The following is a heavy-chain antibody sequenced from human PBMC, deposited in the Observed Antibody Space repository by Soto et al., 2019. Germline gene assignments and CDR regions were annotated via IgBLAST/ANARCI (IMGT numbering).Heavy chain of an antibody. CDR3: ARGGVEAAGGMDV. V-gene: IGHV1-69*08. D-gene: IGHD3-3*01. Sequence: QVQLVQSGAEVKKPGSSVKVSCKSSGYTFTIYTVTWVRQAPGQGLEWMGRIIPIFTQTNYAQKFQDRVTITADKSTSTVYMELSGLRYADTAVYYCARGGVEAAGGMDVWGQGTTVNVSS. J-gene: IGHJ6*02. CDR1: GYTFTIYT. CDR2: IIPIFTQT.